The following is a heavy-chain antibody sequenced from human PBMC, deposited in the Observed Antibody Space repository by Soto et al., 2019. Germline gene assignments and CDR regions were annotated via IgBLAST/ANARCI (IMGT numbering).Heavy chain of an antibody. CDR1: AGSMSGFF. D-gene: IGHD3-16*01. Sequence: SETLSLTCAVSAGSMSGFFWTWVRQPPGMPLEGLGHVSASGSTVYNPSLKSRLTLSLDVSKNRFSLELTSVTAADTATYFCARGGSSQYYYGLDVWGQGTTVTVSS. CDR3: ARGGSSQYYYGLDV. V-gene: IGHV4-59*10. J-gene: IGHJ6*02. CDR2: VSASGST.